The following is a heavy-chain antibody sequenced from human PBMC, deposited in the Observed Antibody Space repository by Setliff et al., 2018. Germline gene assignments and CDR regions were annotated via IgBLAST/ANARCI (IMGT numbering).Heavy chain of an antibody. CDR3: ARDGSYCDRGWNKSWFFDL. CDR2: INYTGST. D-gene: IGHD3-22*01. J-gene: IGHJ2*01. CDR1: GGSINSGDYC. Sequence: PSETLSLTCTVSGGSINSGDYCWSWLRQLEGKGLEWIGYINYTGSTNYNPSLKSRLTISVDTSKNQFSLNLKSVTAADTAVYFCARDGSYCDRGWNKSWFFDLWGRGTMVTVSS. V-gene: IGHV4-31*03.